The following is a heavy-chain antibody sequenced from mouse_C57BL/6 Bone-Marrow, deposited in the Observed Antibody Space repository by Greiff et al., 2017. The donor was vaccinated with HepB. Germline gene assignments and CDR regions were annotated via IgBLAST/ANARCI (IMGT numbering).Heavy chain of an antibody. Sequence: EVILVESGGGLVQPGGSLKLSCAASGFTFSDYYMYWVRQTPEKRLEWVAYISNGGGSTYYPDTVKGRFTISRDNAKNTLYLQMSRLKSEDTAMYYCAKDYYYGSSWAMDYWGQGTSVTVSS. CDR2: ISNGGGST. J-gene: IGHJ4*01. V-gene: IGHV5-12*01. CDR1: GFTFSDYY. D-gene: IGHD1-1*01. CDR3: AKDYYYGSSWAMDY.